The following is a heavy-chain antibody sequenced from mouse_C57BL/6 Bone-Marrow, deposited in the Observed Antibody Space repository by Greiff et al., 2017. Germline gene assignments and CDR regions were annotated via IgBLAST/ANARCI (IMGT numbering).Heavy chain of an antibody. CDR3: ARSGPLGRSFDY. Sequence: QVQLQQPGAELVKPGASVKMSCKASGYTFTSYWITWVKQRPGQGLAWIGDIYPTSGRTNYNEKFKSKAILTVDTSSNTAYMQLSRLTSEDSAVFYCARSGPLGRSFDYWGQGTTLTVSS. CDR1: GYTFTSYW. V-gene: IGHV1-55*01. CDR2: IYPTSGRT. D-gene: IGHD4-1*01. J-gene: IGHJ2*01.